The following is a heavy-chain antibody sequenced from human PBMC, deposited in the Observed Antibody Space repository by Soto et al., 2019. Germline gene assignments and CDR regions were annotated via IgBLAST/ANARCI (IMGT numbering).Heavy chain of an antibody. CDR2: ISAYNGNT. CDR1: GYTFSSYH. CDR3: ARHLPPVEY. V-gene: IGHV1-18*01. Sequence: QIRLGQSGAEVKKPGASVKVSCKASGYTFSSYHITWVRQAPGQGLEWMGWISAYNGNTNYAQNLPGRVTMTTDPSTSTAYMELRSLRSDDTAVYYCARHLPPVEYWGQGTMDTVSS. J-gene: IGHJ4*02.